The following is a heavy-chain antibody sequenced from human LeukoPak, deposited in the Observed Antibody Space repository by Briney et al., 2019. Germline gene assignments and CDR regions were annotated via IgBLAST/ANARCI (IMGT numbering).Heavy chain of an antibody. CDR2: IIPIFGTA. V-gene: IGHV1-69*05. CDR3: AGGPYDSSHFDY. D-gene: IGHD3-22*01. CDR1: GGTFSSYA. J-gene: IGHJ4*02. Sequence: GSSVKVSCKASGGTFSSYAISWVRQAPGQGLEWMGRIIPIFGTANYAQKFQGRVTITTDESTSTAYMELSGLRSEDTAVYYCAGGPYDSSHFDYWGQGTLVTVSP.